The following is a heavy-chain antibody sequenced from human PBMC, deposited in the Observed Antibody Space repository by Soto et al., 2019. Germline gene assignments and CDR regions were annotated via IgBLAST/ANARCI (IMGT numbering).Heavy chain of an antibody. CDR2: VSYNGNT. J-gene: IGHJ3*01. D-gene: IGHD4-17*01. CDR1: GGSITPYY. Sequence: QVQLKESGPGLVKPADTLSLKGTVSGGSITPYYWSWIRQTPGGGLEWIGYVSYNGNTNYNPSLKSRVSISADKSQNECSLPLTSLTAADSAISFCARQQYTVVTAFDVWGQGTMVAVSS. V-gene: IGHV4-59*07. CDR3: ARQQYTVVTAFDV.